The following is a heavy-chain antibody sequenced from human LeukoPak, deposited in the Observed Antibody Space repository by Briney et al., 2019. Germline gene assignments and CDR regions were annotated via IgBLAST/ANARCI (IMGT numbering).Heavy chain of an antibody. J-gene: IGHJ4*02. CDR3: ATWRTAKTGFDY. CDR1: GVSISNNNYY. D-gene: IGHD1-1*01. CDR2: IYYSGSP. V-gene: IGHV4-39*01. Sequence: SETLSLTCTVSGVSISNNNYYWAWIRQPPGKGLECIGSIYYSGSPYYNPSLKSRVTISVDTSKNQFSLRLSSVTAADTAVYYCATWRTAKTGFDYWGQGTLVTVSS.